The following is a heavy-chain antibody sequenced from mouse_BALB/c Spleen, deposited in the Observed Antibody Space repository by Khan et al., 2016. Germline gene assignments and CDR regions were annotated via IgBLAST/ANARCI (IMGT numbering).Heavy chain of an antibody. CDR2: IDPASGNT. Sequence: VQLEQSGAELVKPGASVKLYCTASGFNIKDSYMHWVNQRPEQGLEWIGRIDPASGNTKYAPKFKGQVTITADTATNTAYLQLSSLSSEDTAIYYCARDRNDADVEFAYWGQGTLVTVSA. V-gene: IGHV14-3*02. CDR1: GFNIKDSY. CDR3: ARDRNDADVEFAY. J-gene: IGHJ3*01.